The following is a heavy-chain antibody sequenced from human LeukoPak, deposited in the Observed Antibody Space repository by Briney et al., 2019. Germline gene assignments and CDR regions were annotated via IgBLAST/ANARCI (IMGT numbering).Heavy chain of an antibody. CDR3: AKDEYYYDSSGRLMGYFDY. CDR1: GFTFSSYA. V-gene: IGHV3-23*01. J-gene: IGHJ4*02. Sequence: GGSLRLSCAASGFTFSSYAMSWVRQAPGKGLEWVSAISGSGGSTYYADSVKGRFTISRDNSKNTLYLQMNSLRAEDTAVYYCAKDEYYYDSSGRLMGYFDYWGQGTLSPSPQ. D-gene: IGHD3-22*01. CDR2: ISGSGGST.